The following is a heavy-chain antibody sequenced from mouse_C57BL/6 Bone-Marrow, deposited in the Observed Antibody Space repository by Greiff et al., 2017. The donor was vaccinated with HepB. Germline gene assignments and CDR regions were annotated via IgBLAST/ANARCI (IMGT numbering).Heavy chain of an antibody. V-gene: IGHV1-54*01. CDR2: INPGSGGT. D-gene: IGHD4-1*02. Sequence: VQLQQSGAELVRPGTSVKVSCKASGYAFTNYLIEWVKQRPGQGLEWIGVINPGSGGTNYNEKFKGKATLTADKSSSTAYMQLSSLTSEDSAVYFCAREGPTENFDYWGQGTTLTVSS. CDR1: GYAFTNYL. J-gene: IGHJ2*01. CDR3: AREGPTENFDY.